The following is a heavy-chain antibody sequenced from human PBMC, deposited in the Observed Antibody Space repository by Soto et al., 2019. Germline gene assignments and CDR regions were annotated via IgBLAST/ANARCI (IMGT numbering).Heavy chain of an antibody. CDR2: IYWDDDK. Sequence: QITLKESGPTLVKPTQTLTLTCTFSGFSLSTSGVGVGWIRQPPGKALEWLALIYWDDDKRYSPSLKSRLTITKHTSQNQVVRTMTNMDPVDTAPYYCAHRLEVWGLRTPSGSYFDYWVQGTLVTVSS. CDR1: GFSLSTSGVG. V-gene: IGHV2-5*02. D-gene: IGHD5-12*01. CDR3: AHRLEVWGLRTPSGSYFDY. J-gene: IGHJ4*02.